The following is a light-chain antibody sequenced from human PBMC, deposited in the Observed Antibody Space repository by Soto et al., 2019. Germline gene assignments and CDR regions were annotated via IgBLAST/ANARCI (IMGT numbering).Light chain of an antibody. CDR2: DVS. J-gene: IGLJ2*01. CDR1: SSDVGGYNY. CDR3: SSYTSSSTPGV. V-gene: IGLV2-14*01. Sequence: QSALTQPGSVSGSPGQSITISCTGTSSDVGGYNYVSWYQQHPGKAPKLMIYDVSNRPSGVSNRFSGSKSGNTASLTISGLHAEDEADYYCSSYTSSSTPGVFGGGTKLTVL.